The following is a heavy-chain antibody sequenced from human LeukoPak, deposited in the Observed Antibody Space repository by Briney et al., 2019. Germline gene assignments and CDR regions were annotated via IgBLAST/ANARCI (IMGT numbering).Heavy chain of an antibody. CDR3: ARDQKGPAY. CDR1: GFTVSGNY. V-gene: IGHV3-53*01. CDR2: IYGGTGS. Sequence: GGSLRLSCAASGFTVSGNYMSWVRQAPGKGLEWISVIYGGTGSYYADSVRGRFIISRDDSKNTLYLQMNSLRVDDTAVYYCARDQKGPAYWGQGTLVTVSS. J-gene: IGHJ4*02.